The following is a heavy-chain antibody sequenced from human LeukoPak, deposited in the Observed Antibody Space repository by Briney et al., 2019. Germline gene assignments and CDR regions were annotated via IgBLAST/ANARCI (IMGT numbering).Heavy chain of an antibody. CDR3: ARSRITMVRGVIISYYYYMDV. D-gene: IGHD3-10*01. Sequence: GASVKVSCKASGYTFTSHDINWVRQATGQELEWMGWMNPNSGNTGYAQKFQGRVTMTRNTSISTAYMELSSLRSEDTAVYYCARSRITMVRGVIISYYYYMDVWGKGTTVTISS. CDR1: GYTFTSHD. J-gene: IGHJ6*03. CDR2: MNPNSGNT. V-gene: IGHV1-8*01.